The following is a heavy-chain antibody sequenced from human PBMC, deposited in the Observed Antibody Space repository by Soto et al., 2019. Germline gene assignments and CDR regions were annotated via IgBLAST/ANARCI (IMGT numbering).Heavy chain of an antibody. CDR3: VRDLDPSGSYYTDY. D-gene: IGHD3-10*01. J-gene: IGHJ4*02. V-gene: IGHV1-18*01. CDR1: GYTFTSYA. CDR2: TRPNNGNT. Sequence: ASVKVSCKASGYTFTSYAMHWVRQAPGQGLEWMGWTRPNNGNTKYAQNLQGRVTMTTDTSTSTAYMELRSLRPDDTAVYYCVRDLDPSGSYYTDYWGPGTLVTVSS.